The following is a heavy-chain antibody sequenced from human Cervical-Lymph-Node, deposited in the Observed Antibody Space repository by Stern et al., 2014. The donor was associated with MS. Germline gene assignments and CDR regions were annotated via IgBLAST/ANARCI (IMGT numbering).Heavy chain of an antibody. Sequence: VQLVESGPEVKKPGSSVKVSCKASGGSFKTYGITWVRQAPGQVPEWMGGTIPMFASTNIAQRFQGRVTITADESTNTAYMEMNSLRTEDTAVYYCARDRNGEGVMALWGQGTLVTVSS. V-gene: IGHV1-69*01. CDR3: ARDRNGEGVMAL. J-gene: IGHJ4*02. CDR2: TIPMFAST. CDR1: GGSFKTYG. D-gene: IGHD3-16*01.